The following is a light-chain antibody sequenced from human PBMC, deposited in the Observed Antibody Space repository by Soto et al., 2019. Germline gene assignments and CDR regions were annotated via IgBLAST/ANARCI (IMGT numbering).Light chain of an antibody. Sequence: DIQMTQSPSSLSASVGDRVTITCRASQSISSYLNWYQQKPGKAPKLLIYAASSLRSGVPSRFRGSGSGTDFTLTISSLQPEDFATYYCQQSYSTPRTFGQGTKVEIK. CDR1: QSISSY. V-gene: IGKV1-39*01. J-gene: IGKJ1*01. CDR3: QQSYSTPRT. CDR2: AAS.